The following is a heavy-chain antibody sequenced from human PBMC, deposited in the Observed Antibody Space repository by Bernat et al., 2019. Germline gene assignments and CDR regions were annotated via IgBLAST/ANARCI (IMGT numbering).Heavy chain of an antibody. Sequence: QVQLVQSGAEVKKPGASVKVSCKASGYTFTSYGISWVRQAPGQGLEWMGWISAYNGNTHYAQKLQGRVTMTTETSTSTAYMELRSLRADDSAVYYWARVPTPNYVVVVRAANNYYYCGMDVWGQGTTVTVSS. D-gene: IGHD2-2*01. CDR3: ARVPTPNYVVVVRAANNYYYCGMDV. CDR1: GYTFTSYG. V-gene: IGHV1-18*01. J-gene: IGHJ6*02. CDR2: ISAYNGNT.